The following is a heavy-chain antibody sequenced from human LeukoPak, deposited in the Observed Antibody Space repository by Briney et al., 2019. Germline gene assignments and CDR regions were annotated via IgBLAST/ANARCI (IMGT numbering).Heavy chain of an antibody. CDR2: INHSGST. J-gene: IGHJ5*02. V-gene: IGHV4-34*01. CDR1: GGSFSGYY. D-gene: IGHD2-2*01. CDR3: ARGREDIVVVPAAYYPFDP. Sequence: SETLSLTCAVYGGSFSGYYWSWIRQPPGKGLEWIGEINHSGSTNYNPSLKSRVTISVDTSKNQFSLKLSSVTAADTAVYYCARGREDIVVVPAAYYPFDPWGQGTLVTVSS.